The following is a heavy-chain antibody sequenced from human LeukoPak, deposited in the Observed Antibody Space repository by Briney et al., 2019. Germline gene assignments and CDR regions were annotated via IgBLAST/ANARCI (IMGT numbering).Heavy chain of an antibody. CDR1: GGAFSSYA. CDR3: ARASCSSTSCYTVYYYMDV. Sequence: SVKVSCKASGGAFSSYAISWVRQAPGQGLEWMGGIIPIFGTANYAQKFQGRVTITADESTSTAYMELSSLRSEDTAVYYCARASCSSTSCYTVYYYMDVWGKGTTVTVSS. CDR2: IIPIFGTA. J-gene: IGHJ6*03. V-gene: IGHV1-69*13. D-gene: IGHD2-2*02.